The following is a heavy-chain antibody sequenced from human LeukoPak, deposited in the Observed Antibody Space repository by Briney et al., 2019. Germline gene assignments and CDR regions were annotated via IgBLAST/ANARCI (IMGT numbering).Heavy chain of an antibody. CDR3: ARDRRRGGSYPEFDY. CDR1: GFTFSSYE. Sequence: GGSLRLSCAASGFTFSSYEMNWVRQAPGKGLEWVSYISSSGSTIYYADSVKGRFTISRDNAKNSLYLQMNSLRAEDTAVYYCARDRRRGGSYPEFDYWGQGTLVTVSS. V-gene: IGHV3-48*03. D-gene: IGHD1-26*01. J-gene: IGHJ4*02. CDR2: ISSSGSTI.